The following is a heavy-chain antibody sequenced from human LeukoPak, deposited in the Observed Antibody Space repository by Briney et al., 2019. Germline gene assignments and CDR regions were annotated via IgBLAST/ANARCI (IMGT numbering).Heavy chain of an antibody. CDR3: ARGGARGSSAFDV. CDR2: IYYSGST. Sequence: SETLSLTCTVSGGSVNDYFWNWIRQPPGKGLEWIGYIYYSGSTDYNPSLKSRVTMSIDTSKNQFSLKLNSVTAADTAVYYCARGGARGSSAFDVWGQGTMVIVSA. V-gene: IGHV4-59*02. D-gene: IGHD3-10*01. J-gene: IGHJ3*01. CDR1: GGSVNDYF.